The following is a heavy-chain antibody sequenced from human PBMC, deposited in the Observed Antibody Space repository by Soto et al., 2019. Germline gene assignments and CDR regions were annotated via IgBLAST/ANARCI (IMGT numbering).Heavy chain of an antibody. CDR3: ARAKMGHYYQRDY. Sequence: PSETLSLTCTVSGGSISSGGYYWSWIRQHPGKGLEWIGYIYYSGSTYYNPSLKSRVTISVDTSKNQFSLKLSSVTAADTAVYYCARAKMGHYYQRDYWGQGTLVTVSS. J-gene: IGHJ4*02. V-gene: IGHV4-31*03. D-gene: IGHD3-22*01. CDR2: IYYSGST. CDR1: GGSISSGGYY.